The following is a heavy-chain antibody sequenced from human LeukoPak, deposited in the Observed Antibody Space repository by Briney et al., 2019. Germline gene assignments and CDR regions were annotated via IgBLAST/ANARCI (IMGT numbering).Heavy chain of an antibody. CDR3: VRAYGHDAFDI. J-gene: IGHJ3*02. Sequence: QPGGSLRLSCATSGFTFSSYGMHWVRQVPGKGLEWATVISHDAKSTYHVDSVKGRFTISRDNSKNTLYLQMNSLRAEDTAVYYCVRAYGHDAFDIWGQGTMVTVSS. D-gene: IGHD3-10*01. V-gene: IGHV3-33*08. CDR1: GFTFSSYG. CDR2: ISHDAKST.